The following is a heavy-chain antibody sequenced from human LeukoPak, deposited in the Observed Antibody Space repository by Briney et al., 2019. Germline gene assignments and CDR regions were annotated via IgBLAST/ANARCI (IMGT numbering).Heavy chain of an antibody. V-gene: IGHV4-59*08. J-gene: IGHJ4*02. CDR3: ARHVGSLYY. CDR1: GGSISSYY. CDR2: IYYSGST. Sequence: PSETLSLTYTVSGGSISSYYWSWIRQPPGKGLEWIGYIYYSGSTNYNPSLKSRVTISVDTSKNQFSLKLSSVTAADTAVYYCARHVGSLYYRDPGTLVTVSS. D-gene: IGHD1-26*01.